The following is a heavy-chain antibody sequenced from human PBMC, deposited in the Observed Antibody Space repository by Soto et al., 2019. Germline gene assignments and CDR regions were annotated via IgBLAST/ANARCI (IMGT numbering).Heavy chain of an antibody. V-gene: IGHV4-30-2*01. D-gene: IGHD3-22*01. Sequence: SETLSLTCAVSGGSISSGGYSWSWIRQPPGKGPEWIGYIYHSGSTYYNPSLKSRVTISVDRSKNQFSLKLSSVTAADTAVYYCARVMRRYYDSSGTIGFDPWGQGTLVTVSS. J-gene: IGHJ5*02. CDR3: ARVMRRYYDSSGTIGFDP. CDR2: IYHSGST. CDR1: GGSISSGGYS.